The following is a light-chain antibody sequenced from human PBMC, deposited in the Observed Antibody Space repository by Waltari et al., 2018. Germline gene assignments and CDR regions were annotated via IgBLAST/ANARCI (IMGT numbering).Light chain of an antibody. CDR2: DDD. J-gene: IGLJ2*01. CDR1: SSNIGRSY. V-gene: IGLV1-51*01. Sequence: QSVLTQPPSVSAAPGQRVTISCSGSSSNIGRSYVCWYQHVPGTAPKLLIYDDDKRLPEIPGRFSGSKAGTSAVLGITVLQTEDEADYYCGTLDSGLSVVVFGGGTRLTVL. CDR3: GTLDSGLSVVV.